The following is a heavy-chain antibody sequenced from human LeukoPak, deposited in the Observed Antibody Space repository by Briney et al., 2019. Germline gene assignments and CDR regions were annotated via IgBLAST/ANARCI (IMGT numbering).Heavy chain of an antibody. CDR2: INHSGST. Sequence: SETLSLTCAVYGGSFSGYYWSWIRQPPGKGLEWIGEINHSGSTDYNPSLKSRVTISVDTSKNQFSLKLSSVTAADTAVYYCARGRTQIYYYYGMDVWGQGTTVTVSS. CDR1: GGSFSGYY. CDR3: ARGRTQIYYYYGMDV. J-gene: IGHJ6*02. V-gene: IGHV4-34*01.